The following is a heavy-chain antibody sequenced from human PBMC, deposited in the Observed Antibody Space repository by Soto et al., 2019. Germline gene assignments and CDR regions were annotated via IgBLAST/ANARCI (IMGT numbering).Heavy chain of an antibody. D-gene: IGHD6-13*01. V-gene: IGHV3-23*01. J-gene: IGHJ4*02. Sequence: EVQLLESGGGLVQPGGSLRLSCAASGLTFSSYAMSWVRQAPGKGLEWVSAISGSGGSTYYADSVKGRFTISRDNSKNTLYLQMNSLRAEDTAVYYCANSPKTYSSSWYYFDYWGQGTLVTVSS. CDR3: ANSPKTYSSSWYYFDY. CDR1: GLTFSSYA. CDR2: ISGSGGST.